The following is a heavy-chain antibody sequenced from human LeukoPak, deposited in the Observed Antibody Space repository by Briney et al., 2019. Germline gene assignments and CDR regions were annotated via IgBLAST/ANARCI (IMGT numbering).Heavy chain of an antibody. CDR3: ARGLDSSKLDY. D-gene: IGHD6-13*01. J-gene: IGHJ4*02. CDR1: GFTFRKHW. CDR2: IKEDGSEK. V-gene: IGHV3-7*04. Sequence: GGSLRLSCAADGFTFRKHWMSWVRQAMGKGLECVAKIKEDGSEKHYVDSVKGRFTISRDNAKNSLYLQMNSLIGEDTAVYYCARGLDSSKLDYWGQGTLVTVSS.